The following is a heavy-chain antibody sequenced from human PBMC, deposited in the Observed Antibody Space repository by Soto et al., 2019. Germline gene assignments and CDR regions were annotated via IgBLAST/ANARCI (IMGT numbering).Heavy chain of an antibody. D-gene: IGHD3-22*01. V-gene: IGHV1-18*04. CDR2: ISAYNGNT. CDR3: ARAIYYYDSSGHYYLNWFDP. CDR1: GYTFTSYG. Sequence: QVQLVQSGAEVKKPGASVKVSCKASGYTFTSYGISWVRQAPGQGLEWMGWISAYNGNTNYAQKLQGRVTMTTDTPPRTAYMELRSLRSDDTAVYYCARAIYYYDSSGHYYLNWFDPWGQGTLVTVSS. J-gene: IGHJ5*02.